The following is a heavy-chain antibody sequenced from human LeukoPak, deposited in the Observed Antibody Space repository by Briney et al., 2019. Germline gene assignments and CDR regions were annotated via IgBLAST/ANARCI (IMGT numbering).Heavy chain of an antibody. J-gene: IGHJ4*02. Sequence: GGSLRLSCAASGFTFINAWMAWVRQAPGKGLEWVGRIKAKAHGGTIEYVAPVKGRFTISRDDSKNTLYLQMNSLRAEDTAVYYCAKDRSYYDSSGYYTDYWGQGTLVTVSS. CDR1: GFTFINAW. D-gene: IGHD3-22*01. CDR2: IKAKAHGGTI. CDR3: AKDRSYYDSSGYYTDY. V-gene: IGHV3-15*01.